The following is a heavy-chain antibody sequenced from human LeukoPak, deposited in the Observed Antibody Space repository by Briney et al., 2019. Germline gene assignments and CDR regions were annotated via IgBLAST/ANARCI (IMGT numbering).Heavy chain of an antibody. CDR1: GYTFTSYY. V-gene: IGHV1-46*01. D-gene: IGHD3-22*01. Sequence: GASVKVSCKASGYTFTSYYMHWVRQAPGQGLEWMGIINPSGGSTSYAQKFQGRVTRTRDTSTSTVYMELSSLRSEDTAVYYCARVAERTYDSSGYGQNAFDIWGQGTMVTVSS. CDR2: INPSGGST. CDR3: ARVAERTYDSSGYGQNAFDI. J-gene: IGHJ3*02.